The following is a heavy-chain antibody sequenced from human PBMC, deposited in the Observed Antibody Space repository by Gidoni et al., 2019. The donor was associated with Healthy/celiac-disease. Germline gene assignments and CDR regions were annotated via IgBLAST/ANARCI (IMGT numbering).Heavy chain of an antibody. CDR1: GGSISSGSYY. Sequence: QVQLQESGPGLVKPSQTLSLTCTVSGGSISSGSYYWSWIRQPAGKGLEWMGRIYNSGSTNYNPSLKSRVTISVDTSKNQFSLKLSSVTAADTAVYYCAREDYYDSSGYYNYWGQGTLVTVSS. CDR3: AREDYYDSSGYYNY. V-gene: IGHV4-61*02. J-gene: IGHJ4*02. CDR2: IYNSGST. D-gene: IGHD3-22*01.